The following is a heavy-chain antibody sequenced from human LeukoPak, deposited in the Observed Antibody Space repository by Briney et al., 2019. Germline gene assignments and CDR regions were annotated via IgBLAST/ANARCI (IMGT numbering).Heavy chain of an antibody. CDR1: GGSISSGGYY. J-gene: IGHJ4*02. CDR2: IYYSGST. Sequence: SETLSLTCTVSGGSISSGGYYWSWIRQHPGKGLEWIGYIYYSGSTYYNRSLKSRVTISVDTSKNQFSLKLSSVTAADTAVYYCAGVDFGSKRHYYFDYWGQGTLVTVSS. V-gene: IGHV4-31*03. D-gene: IGHD5/OR15-5a*01. CDR3: AGVDFGSKRHYYFDY.